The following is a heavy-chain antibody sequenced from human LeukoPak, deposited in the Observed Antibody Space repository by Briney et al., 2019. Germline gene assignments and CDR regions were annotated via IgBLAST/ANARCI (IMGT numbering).Heavy chain of an antibody. CDR3: AKGQGWYVDY. J-gene: IGHJ4*02. CDR1: GFTFSGYG. Sequence: GRSLRLSCAASGFTFSGYGMHWVRQAPGKGLEWVAFIQYDGSNEKYVDSVKGRFTVSRDNSKNMLYLQMNSLRAGDTSVYYCAKGQGWYVDYWGQGTLVTVSS. V-gene: IGHV3-30*02. D-gene: IGHD6-19*01. CDR2: IQYDGSNE.